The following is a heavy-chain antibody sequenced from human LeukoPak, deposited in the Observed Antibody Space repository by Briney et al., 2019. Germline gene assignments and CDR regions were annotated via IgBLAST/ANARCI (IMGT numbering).Heavy chain of an antibody. J-gene: IGHJ3*01. CDR2: ITTSSRTI. V-gene: IGHV3-48*02. D-gene: IGHD6-19*01. CDR1: GLTFSTYN. CDR3: AGSSVARDHDAFDL. Sequence: GGSLRLSCAAFGLTFSTYNMNWVRQAPGKGLEWGSYITTSSRTIYYADSVKGRFHISRANAGCPLYRPLKRRKDHATVAVYCAGSSVARDHDAFDLWGQGTMVTVSS.